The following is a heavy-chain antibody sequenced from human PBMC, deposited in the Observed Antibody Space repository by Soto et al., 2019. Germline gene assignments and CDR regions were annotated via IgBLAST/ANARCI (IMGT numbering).Heavy chain of an antibody. CDR2: IYYSGST. CDR3: APYSSGRAFDI. CDR1: GGSISSGDYY. J-gene: IGHJ3*02. V-gene: IGHV4-30-4*01. D-gene: IGHD6-19*01. Sequence: QVQLQESGPGLVKPSQTLSLTCSVSGGSISSGDYYWSWIRQPPVKGLEWSGYIYYSGSTYYNPSLKIRVTISVDTSKNQFSLKLSSVTAADTAVYYCAPYSSGRAFDIWGQGTMVTVSS.